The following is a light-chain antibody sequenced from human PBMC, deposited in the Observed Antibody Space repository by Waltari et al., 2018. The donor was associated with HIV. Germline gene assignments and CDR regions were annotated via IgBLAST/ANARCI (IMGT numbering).Light chain of an antibody. V-gene: IGKV3-11*01. CDR3: QQRSNWLSLS. CDR1: QSVSTY. J-gene: IGKJ4*01. CDR2: CAS. Sequence: EIVLPQSPATLSLSPGERATLSCRASQSVSTYLAWYQQRPGQAPRLLIYCASNRATGIPVRFSGSGSGTDFTLTSSSLEPEDFAVYYCQQRSNWLSLSFGGGTKVEIK.